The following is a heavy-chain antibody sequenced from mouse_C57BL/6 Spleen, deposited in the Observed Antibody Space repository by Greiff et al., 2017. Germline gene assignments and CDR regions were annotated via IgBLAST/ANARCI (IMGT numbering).Heavy chain of an antibody. Sequence: DVKFVESEGGLVQPGSSMKLSCTASGFTFSDYYMTWVRQVPEKGLEWVANINYDGSSTYYLDSLKSRFILSRDNAKNILYLQMSSLKSEDTATYYCARGPVVARDYSMDDWGKGTSVTVSS. V-gene: IGHV5-16*01. CDR2: INYDGSST. J-gene: IGHJ4*01. D-gene: IGHD1-1*01. CDR1: GFTFSDYY. CDR3: ARGPVVARDYSMDD.